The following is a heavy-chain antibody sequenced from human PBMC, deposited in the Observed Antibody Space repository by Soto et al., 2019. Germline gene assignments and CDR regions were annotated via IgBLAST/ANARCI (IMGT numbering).Heavy chain of an antibody. D-gene: IGHD1-26*01. CDR2: TRHDGSNT. CDR3: AREGVGATTLGGYFDY. V-gene: IGHV3-33*01. CDR1: GFTFSGYG. J-gene: IGHJ4*01. Sequence: QVQLVESGGGVVQPGRSLRLSCAASGFTFSGYGMHWVRQAPGKGLEWVAITRHDGSNTYYADSVRGRFTISRDNSKKTLYLQMDRLSAEDTAVYYCAREGVGATTLGGYFDYWGEGTLVTVSS.